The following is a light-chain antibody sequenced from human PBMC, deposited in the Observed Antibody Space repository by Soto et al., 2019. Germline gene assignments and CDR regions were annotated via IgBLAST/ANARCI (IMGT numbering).Light chain of an antibody. V-gene: IGKV3-11*01. CDR1: QSVSSY. CDR2: DAS. Sequence: EIVLTQSPATLSLSPGERATLSCRASQSVSSYLAWYQQKPGQAPRLLIFDASNRATGIPARFSGSESATDFNLTISSLEPEDFAVYYCQQRSNWPPTFGQGTKVEIK. CDR3: QQRSNWPPT. J-gene: IGKJ1*01.